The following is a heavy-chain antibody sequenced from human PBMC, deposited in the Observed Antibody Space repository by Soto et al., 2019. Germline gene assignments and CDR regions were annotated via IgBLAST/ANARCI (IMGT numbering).Heavy chain of an antibody. V-gene: IGHV4-59*01. CDR1: GGSISSNY. J-gene: IGHJ4*02. CDR2: IFYSGST. CDR3: XXXXXXXXXXXXXYYFDC. Sequence: QVQLQESGPGLVKPSETLSLTCTVSGGSISSNYWSXXXXXXXXXLEWIGYIFYSGSTNYNPSLKSRVTVSLDTSKNXXXXXXXXXXXXXXXXXXXXXXXXXXXXXXXXYYFDCWGQGTLVTVSS.